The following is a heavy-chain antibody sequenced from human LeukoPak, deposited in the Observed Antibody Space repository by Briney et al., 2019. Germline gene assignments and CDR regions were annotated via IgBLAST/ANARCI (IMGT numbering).Heavy chain of an antibody. CDR1: GGTFSSYA. D-gene: IGHD6-13*01. V-gene: IGHV1-69*05. CDR2: IIPIFGTA. J-gene: IGHJ4*02. CDR3: ARDSIAAAVHARFLDY. Sequence: SVKVSCKASGGTFSSYAISWVRQAPGQGLEWMGRIIPIFGTANYAQKFQGRVTITTDGSTSTAYMELSSLRSEDTAVYYCARDSIAAAVHARFLDYWGQGTLVTVSS.